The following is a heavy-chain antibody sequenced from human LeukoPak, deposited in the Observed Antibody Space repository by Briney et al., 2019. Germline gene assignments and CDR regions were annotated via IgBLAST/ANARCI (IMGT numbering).Heavy chain of an antibody. J-gene: IGHJ4*02. CDR3: ARAEEYYDTLTGSYYFDY. D-gene: IGHD3-9*01. Sequence: GASVKVSCKASGYTFTSYGISWVRQAPGQGLEWMGWISAYNGNTNYAQKLQGRVTMTTDTSTSTAYMELRSLRSDDTAVYYCARAEEYYDTLTGSYYFDYWGQGTLVTVSS. V-gene: IGHV1-18*01. CDR1: GYTFTSYG. CDR2: ISAYNGNT.